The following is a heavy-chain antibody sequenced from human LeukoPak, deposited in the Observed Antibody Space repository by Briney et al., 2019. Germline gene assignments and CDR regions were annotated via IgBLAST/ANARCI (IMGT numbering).Heavy chain of an antibody. V-gene: IGHV1-24*01. CDR1: GYTLTELS. D-gene: IGHD4-23*01. J-gene: IGHJ6*02. CDR3: ARGPVTRVRSSYYYGMDV. CDR2: FDPEDGET. Sequence: ASVKVSCKVSGYTLTELSMHWVRQAPGKGLEWMGGFDPEDGETIYAQKFQGRVTMTEDESTSTAYMELSSLRSGDTAVYYCARGPVTRVRSSYYYGMDVWGQGTTVTVSS.